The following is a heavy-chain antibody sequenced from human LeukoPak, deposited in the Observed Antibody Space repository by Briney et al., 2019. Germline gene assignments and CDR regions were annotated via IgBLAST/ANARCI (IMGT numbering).Heavy chain of an antibody. CDR1: GGSISSSSYY. D-gene: IGHD1-26*01. V-gene: IGHV4-39*07. Sequence: PSETLSLTCTVSGGSISSSSYYWGWIRQPPGKGLEWIGSIYHSGSTYYNPSLKSRVTISVDTSKNQFSLKLSSVTAADTAVYYCARDRRRGSYHYYYYMDVWGKGTTVTVSS. CDR3: ARDRRRGSYHYYYYMDV. J-gene: IGHJ6*03. CDR2: IYHSGST.